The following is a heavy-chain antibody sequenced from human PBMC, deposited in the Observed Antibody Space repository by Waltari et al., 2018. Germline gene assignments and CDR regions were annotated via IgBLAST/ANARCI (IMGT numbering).Heavy chain of an antibody. CDR1: GYTLPVYY. CDR2: INPNSGDT. Sequence: QVHLVHSGAEVKKPGASVKVSCKASGYTLPVYYIQWVRRDPGQGLEWMGRINPNSGDTNYAQKFQGRVTLTRDTSINTAYMELSSLKSDDTAVYYCARDLGSDYGNRDYWGQGTLVTVPS. V-gene: IGHV1-2*06. J-gene: IGHJ4*02. CDR3: ARDLGSDYGNRDY. D-gene: IGHD4-17*01.